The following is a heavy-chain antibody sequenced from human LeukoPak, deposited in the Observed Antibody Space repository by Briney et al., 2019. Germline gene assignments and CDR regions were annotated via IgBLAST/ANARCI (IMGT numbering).Heavy chain of an antibody. V-gene: IGHV1-18*01. CDR3: ASGTRYCSGGSCPREYYYYYGMDV. CDR2: ISAYNGNT. D-gene: IGHD2-15*01. J-gene: IGHJ6*02. CDR1: GYTFTSYG. Sequence: ASVKVSCKASGYTFTSYGISWVRQAPGQGLEGMGWISAYNGNTNYAQKLQGRVTMTTDTSTSTAYMELRSLRSDDTAVYYCASGTRYCSGGSCPREYYYYYGMDVWGQGTTVTVSS.